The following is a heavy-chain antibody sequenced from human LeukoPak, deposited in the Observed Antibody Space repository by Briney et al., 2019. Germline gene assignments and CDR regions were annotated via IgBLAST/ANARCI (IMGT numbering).Heavy chain of an antibody. J-gene: IGHJ3*02. Sequence: SVKGSCKVSGYTLTELFMHWVRQALGKELEWVEGFDPEDVETNYAQKFQGRVTMTEDTSTDTAYMELSSLRSEDTAVYYCATDINRDYYDSSGYSNAFDIWGQGTMVTVSS. CDR3: ATDINRDYYDSSGYSNAFDI. V-gene: IGHV1-24*01. CDR1: GYTLTELF. CDR2: FDPEDVET. D-gene: IGHD3-22*01.